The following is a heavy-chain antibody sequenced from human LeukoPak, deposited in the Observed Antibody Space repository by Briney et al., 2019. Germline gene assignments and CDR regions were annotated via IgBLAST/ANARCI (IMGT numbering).Heavy chain of an antibody. CDR3: AKDLMRDRWFGES. CDR2: IRFEGTEK. J-gene: IGHJ5*02. D-gene: IGHD3-10*01. V-gene: IGHV3-30*02. Sequence: GGSLRLSCAGFGFTFRYYGMHWVRQAPGRGLEWMAFIRFEGTEKFYADSVKGRFTISRDNSKNTLYLEMNSLRGEDTAVYYCAKDLMRDRWFGESWGQGTLVTVSS. CDR1: GFTFRYYG.